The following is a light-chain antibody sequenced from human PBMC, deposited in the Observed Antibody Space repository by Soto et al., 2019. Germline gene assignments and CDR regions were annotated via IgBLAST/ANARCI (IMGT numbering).Light chain of an antibody. Sequence: QSVLTQPPSASGTPGQRVTISCSESSSSIGSNYIYWYQQLPGTAPKLLIYRDSQRPSGFPDRFSGSTSGTSASLAIRGLRSEDEADYYCAAWDDSLRGGVFGGGTKLTVL. CDR3: AAWDDSLRGGV. V-gene: IGLV1-47*01. J-gene: IGLJ3*02. CDR2: RDS. CDR1: SSSIGSNY.